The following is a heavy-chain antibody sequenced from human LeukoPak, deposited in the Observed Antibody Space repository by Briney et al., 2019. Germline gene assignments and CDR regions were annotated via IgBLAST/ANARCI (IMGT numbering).Heavy chain of an antibody. V-gene: IGHV4-34*01. J-gene: IGHJ5*02. CDR3: ARSLVPAAPQYNWFDP. CDR1: GGSFSGYY. CDR2: INHSGST. D-gene: IGHD2-2*01. Sequence: PSETLSLTCAVYGGSFSGYYWSWIRQPPGKGLECIGEINHSGSTNHNPSLKSRVTLSVDTSKNQFSLRLSSVTAADTALYYCARSLVPAAPQYNWFDPWGQGTLVTVSS.